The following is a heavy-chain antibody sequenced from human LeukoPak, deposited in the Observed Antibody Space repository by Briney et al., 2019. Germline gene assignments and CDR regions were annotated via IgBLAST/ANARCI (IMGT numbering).Heavy chain of an antibody. D-gene: IGHD2-2*01. J-gene: IGHJ4*02. CDR2: INPNDGDT. Sequence: PGASLKVSCTASGYTFTDYYMHWVRQAPGQGLEWMGWINPNDGDTNYAQKFQGRVTMTRDTSISTAHMEVSRLRSDDTAVYYCARASFLYCSSTSCLFYYWGQGTLGTVSS. CDR3: ARASFLYCSSTSCLFYY. CDR1: GYTFTDYY. V-gene: IGHV1-2*02.